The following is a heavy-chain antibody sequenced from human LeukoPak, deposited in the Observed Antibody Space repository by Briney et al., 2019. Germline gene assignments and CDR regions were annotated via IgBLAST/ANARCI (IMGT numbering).Heavy chain of an antibody. CDR1: GFTFSSYG. D-gene: IGHD5-24*01. Sequence: GGSLRLSCVASGFTFSSYGMHWVRQAPGKGLEWVAVISYDGSNKYYADSVKGRFTISRDNSKNTLYLQMNSLGAEDTAVYYCAKGDGYNYFDYWGQGTLVTVSS. V-gene: IGHV3-30*18. J-gene: IGHJ4*02. CDR3: AKGDGYNYFDY. CDR2: ISYDGSNK.